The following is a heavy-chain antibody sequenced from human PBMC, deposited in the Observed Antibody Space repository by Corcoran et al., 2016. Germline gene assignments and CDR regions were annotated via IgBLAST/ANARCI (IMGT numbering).Heavy chain of an antibody. CDR1: GGSISRSSYY. J-gene: IGHJ6*02. V-gene: IGHV4-39*01. D-gene: IGHD2-2*02. CDR2: IYYSGST. Sequence: QLQLQESGPGLVKPSETLSLTCTVSGGSISRSSYYWGWLRQPPGKGLEWIGSIYYSGSTYYNPSLKSRVTISVDTSKNQFSLKLSSVTAADTAVYYCARHVYCSSTSCYTGGMDVWGQGTTVTVSS. CDR3: ARHVYCSSTSCYTGGMDV.